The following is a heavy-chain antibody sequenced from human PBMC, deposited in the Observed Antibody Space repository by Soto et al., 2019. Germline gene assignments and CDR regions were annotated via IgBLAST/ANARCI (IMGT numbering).Heavy chain of an antibody. CDR1: GFTFSNYN. CDR3: ARGGGVAYCGGDCYLIRH. Sequence: EVQLVESGGGLVQPGGSLRLSCAASGFTFSNYNMNWVRQAPGKGLEWLSYISRSSSTIYYADSVKGRFTISRDNAKNSLYLQMNSLGDEDTAVYFCARGGGVAYCGGDCYLIRHWGQGTLVTVSS. D-gene: IGHD2-21*02. CDR2: ISRSSSTI. V-gene: IGHV3-48*02. J-gene: IGHJ4*02.